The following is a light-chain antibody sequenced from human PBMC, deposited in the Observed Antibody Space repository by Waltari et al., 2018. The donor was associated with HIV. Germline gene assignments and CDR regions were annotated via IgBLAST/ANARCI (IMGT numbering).Light chain of an antibody. J-gene: IGKJ4*01. CDR2: EAS. CDR3: QQFQTFPLT. V-gene: IGKV1-13*02. Sequence: AIQLTQSPSSLSASVGARVTITCRTSQGITNAIAWYQQRPGKPPKLLIYEASNLDSGVPARFSGSGSGTDFTLTISSLQPEDFATYYCQQFQTFPLTFGGGTNREIK. CDR1: QGITNA.